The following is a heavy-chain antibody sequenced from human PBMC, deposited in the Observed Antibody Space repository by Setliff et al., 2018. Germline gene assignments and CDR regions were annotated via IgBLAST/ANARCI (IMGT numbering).Heavy chain of an antibody. Sequence: ASVKVSCKTSGYSFSDYGISWVRQAPGQGLEWLGWIGANNSNTNYAEKFQGRLSMTTDTSNRTAYMELRSLRSDDTAVYFCARDPRMIYADFVSNWFDPWGQGTPVTVSS. V-gene: IGHV1-18*01. CDR2: IGANNSNT. J-gene: IGHJ5*02. D-gene: IGHD4-17*01. CDR1: GYSFSDYG. CDR3: ARDPRMIYADFVSNWFDP.